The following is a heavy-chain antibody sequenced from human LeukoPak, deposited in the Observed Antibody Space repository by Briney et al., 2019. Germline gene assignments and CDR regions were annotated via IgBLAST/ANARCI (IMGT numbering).Heavy chain of an antibody. CDR1: GFTFSNAW. Sequence: GSLRLSCAASGFTFSNAWMSWVRQGPGKGLEWVGRIKSKTDGGTTDYAAPVKGRFTISRDDSKNTLYLQMNSLKTEDTAVYYCTTGIVYYDSSGVDYWGQGTLVTVSS. CDR2: IKSKTDGGTT. J-gene: IGHJ4*02. D-gene: IGHD3-22*01. V-gene: IGHV3-15*01. CDR3: TTGIVYYDSSGVDY.